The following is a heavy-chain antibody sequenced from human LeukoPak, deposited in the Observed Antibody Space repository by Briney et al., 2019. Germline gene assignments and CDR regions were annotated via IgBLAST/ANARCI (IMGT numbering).Heavy chain of an antibody. V-gene: IGHV5-10-1*01. J-gene: IGHJ4*02. CDR1: GYSFISYW. Sequence: GESLKISCKGSGYSFISYWITWVRQMPGKGLEWMGRIDPSESYTNYSPSFQGHVTISADKSITTAYLQWSSLKASDTAMYYCARLEGGVIVDYWGQGTLVTVSS. CDR3: ARLEGGVIVDY. CDR2: IDPSESYT. D-gene: IGHD3-16*02.